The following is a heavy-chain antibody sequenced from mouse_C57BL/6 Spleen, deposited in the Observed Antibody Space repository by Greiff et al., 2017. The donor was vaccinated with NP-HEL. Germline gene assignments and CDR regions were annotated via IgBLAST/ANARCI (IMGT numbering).Heavy chain of an antibody. CDR1: GFSLTSYG. Sequence: VQLVESGPGLVQPSQSLSITCTVSGFSLTSYGVHWVRQSPGKGLEWLGVIWSGGSTDYNAAFISRLSISKDNSKSQVFFKMNSLQADDTAIYYCARDYGYDGYYAMDYWGQGTSVTVSS. V-gene: IGHV2-2*01. CDR2: IWSGGST. CDR3: ARDYGYDGYYAMDY. D-gene: IGHD2-2*01. J-gene: IGHJ4*01.